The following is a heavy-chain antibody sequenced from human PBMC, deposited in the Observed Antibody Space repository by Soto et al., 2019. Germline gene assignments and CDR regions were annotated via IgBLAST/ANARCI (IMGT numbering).Heavy chain of an antibody. CDR1: GYTFTGYY. CDR3: ARAYCTNGVCFYY. D-gene: IGHD2-8*01. Sequence: ASVKVSCKASGYTFTGYYMHWVRQAPGQGLEWMGWINPNSGGTNYAQKFQGWVTMTRDTSISTAYMELSRLRSDDTAVYYCARAYCTNGVCFYYWGQGTLVTVSS. J-gene: IGHJ4*02. V-gene: IGHV1-2*04. CDR2: INPNSGGT.